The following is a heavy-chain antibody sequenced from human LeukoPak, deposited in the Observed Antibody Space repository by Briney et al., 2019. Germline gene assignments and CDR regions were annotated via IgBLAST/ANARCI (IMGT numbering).Heavy chain of an antibody. CDR3: ARAFRGRISGSYFEY. CDR2: IIPIFGTA. Sequence: SVKVSCKASGGTFSSYAISWVRQAPGQGLEWMGGIIPIFGTANYAQKFQGRVTITADESTSTAYMELSSLRSEDTAVYYCARAFRGRISGSYFEYWGQGTLVTVSS. D-gene: IGHD1-26*01. CDR1: GGTFSSYA. J-gene: IGHJ4*02. V-gene: IGHV1-69*13.